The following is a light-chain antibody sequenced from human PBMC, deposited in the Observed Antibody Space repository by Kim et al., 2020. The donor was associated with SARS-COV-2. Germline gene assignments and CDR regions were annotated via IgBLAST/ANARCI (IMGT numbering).Light chain of an antibody. CDR2: DVS. CDR3: SSYTSSSTV. Sequence: QSALTQPASVFGSPGQSITISCTGTSSDVGGYNYVSWYQQHPGKAPKRMIYDVSKRPSGVSNRFSGSKSGNTASLTISGLQAEDEADYYCSSYTSSSTVFGTGAKVTVL. V-gene: IGLV2-14*01. J-gene: IGLJ1*01. CDR1: SSDVGGYNY.